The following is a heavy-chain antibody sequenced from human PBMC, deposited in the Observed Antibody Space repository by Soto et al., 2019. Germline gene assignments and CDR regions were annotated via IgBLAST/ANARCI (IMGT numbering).Heavy chain of an antibody. D-gene: IGHD6-19*01. Sequence: GGSLRLSCAPSGFTFRNFAMSWVRQAPGKGLEWLSTINAGGGTTYSVDSVKGRFTISRDNSRNTLYLQMNSLRAEDTAVYYCARDRAVAGLFDYWGQGTLVTVSS. CDR3: ARDRAVAGLFDY. V-gene: IGHV3-23*01. CDR1: GFTFRNFA. J-gene: IGHJ4*02. CDR2: INAGGGTT.